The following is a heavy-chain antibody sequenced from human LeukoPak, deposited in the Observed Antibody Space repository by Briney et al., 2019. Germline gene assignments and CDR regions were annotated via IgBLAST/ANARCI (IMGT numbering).Heavy chain of an antibody. CDR2: INPSGGST. CDR3: ARTALVNDFWTAYFDY. V-gene: IGHV1-46*01. Sequence: ASVKVSCKASGYTFTSYYMHWVRQAPGQGLEWMGIINPSGGSTSYAQKFQGRVTMTRDTSTSTVYMELSSLRSDDTAIYFCARTALVNDFWTAYFDYWGQGTLVTVSS. J-gene: IGHJ4*02. CDR1: GYTFTSYY. D-gene: IGHD3/OR15-3a*01.